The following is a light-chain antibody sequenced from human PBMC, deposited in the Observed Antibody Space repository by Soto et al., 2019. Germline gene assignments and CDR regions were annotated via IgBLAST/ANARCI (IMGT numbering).Light chain of an antibody. CDR3: QQYDAWPET. Sequence: EKVMTQSPVTLSVSTGERATLSCRASQSVSSNLAWYQQKPGQAPRLLIYDASTRATGIPARFSGSGSGTEFTLTISSLQSEDLAVYYCQQYDAWPETFGQGTKVDIK. V-gene: IGKV3-15*01. CDR1: QSVSSN. J-gene: IGKJ1*01. CDR2: DAS.